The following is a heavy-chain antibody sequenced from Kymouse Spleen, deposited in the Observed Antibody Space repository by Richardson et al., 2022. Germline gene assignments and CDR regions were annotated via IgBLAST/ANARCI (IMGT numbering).Heavy chain of an antibody. V-gene: IGHV3-21*03. Sequence: EVQLVESGGGLVKPGGSLRLSCAASGFTFSSYSMNWVRQAPGKGLEWVSSISSSSSYIYYADSVKGRFTISRDNAKNSLYLQMNSLRAEDTAVYYCARAWFGELGFDYWGQGTLVTVSS. CDR2: ISSSSSYI. CDR3: ARAWFGELGFDY. J-gene: IGHJ4*02. CDR1: GFTFSSYS. D-gene: IGHD3-10*01.